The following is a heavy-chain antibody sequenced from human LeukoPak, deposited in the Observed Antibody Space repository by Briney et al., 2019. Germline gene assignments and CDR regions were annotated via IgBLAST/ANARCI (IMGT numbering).Heavy chain of an antibody. Sequence: GGSLRLSRAASGFTFSSYAMRWVRQAPGKGLEWVSVISGSGGNTYYADSVKGRFTISRDNSKNTLYLQMNSLRAEDTAVYYCVKRWSSSAWYEVIDYWGQGTLVTVSS. J-gene: IGHJ4*02. CDR2: ISGSGGNT. CDR3: VKRWSSSAWYEVIDY. CDR1: GFTFSSYA. V-gene: IGHV3-23*01. D-gene: IGHD6-19*01.